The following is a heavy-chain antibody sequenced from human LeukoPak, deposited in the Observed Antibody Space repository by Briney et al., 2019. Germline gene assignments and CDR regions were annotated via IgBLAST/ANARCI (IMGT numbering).Heavy chain of an antibody. J-gene: IGHJ5*02. Sequence: SETLSLTCAVYGGSFSGYYWSWIRQPPGKGLEWIGEINHSGSTNYNPSLESRVTISVDTSKNQFSLRLSSVTAADTAVYYCARVGGYCSGGSCKKWFDPWGQGTLVTVSS. V-gene: IGHV4-34*01. CDR1: GGSFSGYY. D-gene: IGHD2-15*01. CDR2: INHSGST. CDR3: ARVGGYCSGGSCKKWFDP.